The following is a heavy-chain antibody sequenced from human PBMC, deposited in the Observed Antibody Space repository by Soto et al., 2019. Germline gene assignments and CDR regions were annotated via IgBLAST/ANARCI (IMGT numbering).Heavy chain of an antibody. CDR1: GFTFSSYG. V-gene: IGHV3-23*01. CDR2: ITATGGNT. J-gene: IGHJ6*03. D-gene: IGHD2-8*02. Sequence: GGSLRLSCAASGFTFSSYGMNWVRRAPGKGLEWVSSITATGGNTYYADSVKGRFTISRDNSKDTLSLQMNSLRAEDTAVYYCAGRYCTAGICYTNYYYYMDVWGKGTTVTVSS. CDR3: AGRYCTAGICYTNYYYYMDV.